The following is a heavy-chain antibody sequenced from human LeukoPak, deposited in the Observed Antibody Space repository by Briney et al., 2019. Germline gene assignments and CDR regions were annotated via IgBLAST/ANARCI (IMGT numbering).Heavy chain of an antibody. V-gene: IGHV3-21*01. J-gene: IGHJ3*02. CDR2: ISSSSSYI. CDR3: ARDRIAAAGTGGAFDI. D-gene: IGHD6-13*01. CDR1: GFTFSSYS. Sequence: GGSLRLSCAASGFTFSSYSMNWVRQAPGKGLEWVSSISSSSSYIYYADSVKGRFTISRDNAKNSLYLQMNSLRAEDTAVYYCARDRIAAAGTGGAFDIWGQGTMVTVSS.